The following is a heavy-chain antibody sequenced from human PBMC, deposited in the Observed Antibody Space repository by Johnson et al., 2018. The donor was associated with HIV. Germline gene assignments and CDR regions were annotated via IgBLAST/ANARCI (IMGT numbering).Heavy chain of an antibody. V-gene: IGHV3-30*03. CDR2: ISYDGSIK. J-gene: IGHJ3*02. CDR1: GFTFSNYG. D-gene: IGHD2-21*01. CDR3: AREGHIDVVCCSRCTFDI. Sequence: QVQLVESGGGVVQPGRSLRLSCAASGFTFSNYGIHWVHQAPGKGLEWVAFISYDGSIKYYADSVKGRFTISRDNSKNTLYLQMNSLRAEDTAVYYGAREGHIDVVCCSRCTFDIWGQGTVVIVSS.